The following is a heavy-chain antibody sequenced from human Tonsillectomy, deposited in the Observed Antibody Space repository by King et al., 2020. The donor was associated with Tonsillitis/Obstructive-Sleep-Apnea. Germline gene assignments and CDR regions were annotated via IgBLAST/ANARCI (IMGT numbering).Heavy chain of an antibody. CDR2: ISSSSSYT. V-gene: IGHV3-11*05. Sequence: VQLVESGGGLVKPGGSLRLSCAASGFTFSDYYMSWIRQAPGKGLEWVSYISSSSSYTNYADSVKGRFTISRDNAKNSLYLQMNSLRAEDTAVYYCARGDYYGSDTSDYWGQGTLVTVSS. D-gene: IGHD3-10*01. CDR1: GFTFSDYY. J-gene: IGHJ4*02. CDR3: ARGDYYGSDTSDY.